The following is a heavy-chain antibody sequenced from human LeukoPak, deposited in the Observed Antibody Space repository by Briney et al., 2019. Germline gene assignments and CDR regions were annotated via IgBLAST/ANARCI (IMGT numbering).Heavy chain of an antibody. CDR1: GYTFTGYY. D-gene: IGHD3-10*01. V-gene: IGHV1-46*01. CDR2: INPSGGST. Sequence: ASVKVSCKASGYTFTGYYMHWVRQAPGQGLEWMGIINPSGGSTSYAQKFQGRVTMTRDMSTSTVYMELSSLRSEDTAVYYCARSSLLWFGELWAFDIWGQGTMVTVSS. J-gene: IGHJ3*02. CDR3: ARSSLLWFGELWAFDI.